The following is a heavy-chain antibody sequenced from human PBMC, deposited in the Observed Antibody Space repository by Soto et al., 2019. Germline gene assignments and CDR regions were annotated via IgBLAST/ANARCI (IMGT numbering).Heavy chain of an antibody. CDR1: GFTFISYA. D-gene: IGHD6-19*01. J-gene: IGHJ4*02. CDR3: EKDSHSSGWYYLDY. Sequence: PGRSLRVCSAASGFTFISYAMSWVRQAPGKGLEWVSAISGSGGSTYYADSVKGRFTISRDNSKNTLYLQMNSLRAEDTAVYYSEKDSHSSGWYYLDYWGQRTRVTVS. V-gene: IGHV3-23*01. CDR2: ISGSGGST.